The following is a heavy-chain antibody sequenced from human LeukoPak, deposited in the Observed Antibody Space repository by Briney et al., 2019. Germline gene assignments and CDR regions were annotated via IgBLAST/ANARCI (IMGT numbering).Heavy chain of an antibody. Sequence: RTGGSLRLSCAASGFTFSSYWVSWVRQAPGKGLEWVANIKQDGSEKYCVDSVKGRFTIARDNAKNSLYLQMNSLRAEDTAVYYCARDQPRQGFWSGYYYMDVWGKGTTVTVSS. CDR3: ARDQPRQGFWSGYYYMDV. CDR1: GFTFSSYW. D-gene: IGHD3-3*01. CDR2: IKQDGSEK. V-gene: IGHV3-7*01. J-gene: IGHJ6*03.